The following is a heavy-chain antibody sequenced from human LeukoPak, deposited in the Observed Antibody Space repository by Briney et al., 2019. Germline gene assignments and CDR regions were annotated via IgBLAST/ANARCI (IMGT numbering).Heavy chain of an antibody. CDR3: ASLGVAGTIDY. CDR1: GFTFSSYS. CDR2: ISSSSSYI. J-gene: IGHJ4*02. D-gene: IGHD6-19*01. V-gene: IGHV3-21*01. Sequence: GGSLRLSCAASGFTFSSYSMNWVRQAPGKGLEWVSSISSSSSYIYYADSVKGRFTIPRDNAKNSLYLQMNSLRAEDTAVYYCASLGVAGTIDYWGQGTLVTVSS.